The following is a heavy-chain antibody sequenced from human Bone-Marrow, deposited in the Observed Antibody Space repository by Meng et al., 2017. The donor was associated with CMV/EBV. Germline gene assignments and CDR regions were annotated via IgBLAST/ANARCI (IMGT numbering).Heavy chain of an antibody. CDR3: VPYCSSTSCPIGAFDI. CDR2: IIPIFGTA. V-gene: IGHV1-69*05. D-gene: IGHD2-2*01. J-gene: IGHJ3*02. Sequence: SVKVSCKGSGDTFSSYAISWVRQAPGQGLEWMGGIIPIFGTANYAQKFQGRVTITTDESTSTAYMELSSLRSEDTAVYYCVPYCSSTSCPIGAFDIWGQGTMVTVSS. CDR1: GDTFSSYA.